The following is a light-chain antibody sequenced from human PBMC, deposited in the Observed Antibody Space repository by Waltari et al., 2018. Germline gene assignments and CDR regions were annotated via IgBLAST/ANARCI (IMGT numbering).Light chain of an antibody. J-gene: IGKJ2*01. Sequence: EIVLTQSPGTLSLFPGERATLSCRASQSVSSNYLAWYQQKPGQAPRLLIHDASSRATGIPDRFSGSGSGTDFTLTISGLEPEDFAVYFCQHYSSAPNTFG. CDR3: QHYSSAPNT. CDR2: DAS. V-gene: IGKV3-20*01. CDR1: QSVSSNY.